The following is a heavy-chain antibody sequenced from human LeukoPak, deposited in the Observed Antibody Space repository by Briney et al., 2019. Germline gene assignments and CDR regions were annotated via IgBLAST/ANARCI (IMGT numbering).Heavy chain of an antibody. Sequence: PSETLSLTCTVSGGSISSYYWSWIRQPPGKGLEWIGYIYYSGSTNYNPSLKSRVTISVDTSKNQFSLKLSSVTAADTAVYYCARDQTVVPAATRYYYYYGMDVWGQGTTATVSS. CDR3: ARDQTVVPAATRYYYYYGMDV. CDR2: IYYSGST. V-gene: IGHV4-59*01. D-gene: IGHD2-2*01. J-gene: IGHJ6*02. CDR1: GGSISSYY.